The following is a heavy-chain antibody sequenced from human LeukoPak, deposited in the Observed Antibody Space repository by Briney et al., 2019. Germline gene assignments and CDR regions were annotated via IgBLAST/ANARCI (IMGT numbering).Heavy chain of an antibody. D-gene: IGHD3-22*01. Sequence: GGSLRLSCAASGFTFSSYWMSWVRQAPGKGLEWVANIKQDGSEKYYVDSVKGRFTISRDNAKNTLYLQMNSLRAEDTAVYYCARDSSGYPFGYWGQGTLVTVSS. CDR3: ARDSSGYPFGY. CDR2: IKQDGSEK. J-gene: IGHJ4*02. CDR1: GFTFSSYW. V-gene: IGHV3-7*01.